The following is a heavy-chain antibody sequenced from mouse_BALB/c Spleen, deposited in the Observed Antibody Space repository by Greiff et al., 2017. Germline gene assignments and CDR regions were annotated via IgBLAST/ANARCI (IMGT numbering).Heavy chain of an antibody. Sequence: VQLQQSGAELVRPGASVTLSCKASGYTFTDYEMHWVQQTPVHGLEWIGAIDPETCGTAYNQKFKGKATLTADKSSSTAYMVLRSLTSEDSAVYYCTKGGSSDLDYWGQGTTLTVSS. CDR2: IDPETCGT. D-gene: IGHD1-1*01. CDR1: GYTFTDYE. J-gene: IGHJ2*01. V-gene: IGHV1-15*01. CDR3: TKGGSSDLDY.